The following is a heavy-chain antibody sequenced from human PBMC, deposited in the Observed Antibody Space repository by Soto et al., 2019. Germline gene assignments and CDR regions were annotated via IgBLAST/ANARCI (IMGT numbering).Heavy chain of an antibody. CDR3: ARDSKGAACGGDCYNWFDP. CDR2: ISSSSSYI. D-gene: IGHD2-21*01. Sequence: GGSLRLSCAASGFTFSSYSMNWVRQAPGKGLEWVSSISSSSSYIYYADSVKGRITISRDNAKNSLYLQMNSLRAEDTAVYYCARDSKGAACGGDCYNWFDPWGQGTLVTVSS. CDR1: GFTFSSYS. J-gene: IGHJ5*02. V-gene: IGHV3-21*01.